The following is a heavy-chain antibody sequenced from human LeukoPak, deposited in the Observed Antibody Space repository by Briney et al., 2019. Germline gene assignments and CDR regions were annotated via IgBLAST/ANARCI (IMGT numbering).Heavy chain of an antibody. CDR1: GGTISTHA. Sequence: ASVKVSCKSSGGTISTHAINWVRQAPGQGLEWMGWISPYNGDTRYVQKLQGRVTMTTDTSTSTAYMELRSLRFDDTAVYYCARAGSGSGWYFDYWGQGTLVTVSS. CDR3: ARAGSGSGWYFDY. CDR2: ISPYNGDT. D-gene: IGHD6-19*01. V-gene: IGHV1-18*01. J-gene: IGHJ4*02.